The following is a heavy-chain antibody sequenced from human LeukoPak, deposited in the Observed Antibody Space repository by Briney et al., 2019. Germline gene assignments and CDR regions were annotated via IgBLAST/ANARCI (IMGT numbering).Heavy chain of an antibody. CDR2: IKQDGSEK. CDR1: GFTFSSYW. CDR3: ARLDIVVVVALDY. J-gene: IGHJ4*02. Sequence: GGSLRLSCAASGFTFSSYWMSWVRQAPGKGLEWVANIKQDGSEKYYVDSVKGRFTISRDNAKNSLYLQMNGLRAEDTAVYYCARLDIVVVVALDYWGQGTLVTVSS. D-gene: IGHD2-15*01. V-gene: IGHV3-7*01.